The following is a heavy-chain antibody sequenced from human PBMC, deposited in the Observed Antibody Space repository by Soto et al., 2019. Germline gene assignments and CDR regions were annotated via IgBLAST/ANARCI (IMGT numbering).Heavy chain of an antibody. CDR1: GGTFSSYA. CDR3: ARVVTVVKSFHYWYFDL. Sequence: QVQLVQSGAEVKKPGSSVKVSCKASGGTFSSYAISWVRQAPGQGLEWMGGIIPIFGTTNYAQKFQGRVTIPAYESTSTAYMELGSLRSEDTAVYYCARVVTVVKSFHYWYFDLWGRGTLVTVSS. J-gene: IGHJ2*01. D-gene: IGHD2-15*01. V-gene: IGHV1-69*12. CDR2: IIPIFGTT.